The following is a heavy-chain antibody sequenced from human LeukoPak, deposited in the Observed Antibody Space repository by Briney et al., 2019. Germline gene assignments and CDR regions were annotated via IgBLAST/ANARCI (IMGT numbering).Heavy chain of an antibody. V-gene: IGHV3-21*01. CDR1: GFTFSSYS. J-gene: IGHJ4*02. CDR3: ARGTPPYYDFWSGYYFDY. D-gene: IGHD3-3*01. Sequence: GGSLRLSCAASGFTFSSYSMNWVRQAPGKGLEWVSPISSSSSYIYYTDSLKDRFTISRDNAKNSLYLQMNSLRAEDTAVYYCARGTPPYYDFWSGYYFDYWGQGTLVTVSS. CDR2: ISSSSSYI.